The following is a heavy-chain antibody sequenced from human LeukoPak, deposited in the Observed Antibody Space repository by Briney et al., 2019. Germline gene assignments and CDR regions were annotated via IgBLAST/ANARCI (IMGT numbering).Heavy chain of an antibody. Sequence: ASVKVSCKTSGYTFTNYAMNWVRQAPGQGLEWMGWIHPSTGKPTYAQGFTGRFVLSLDTSVSTTYLQISSLKAEDTAVYYCARAFQSLGGLSLPDYWGQGTLVTVSS. CDR3: ARAFQSLGGLSLPDY. V-gene: IGHV7-4-1*02. CDR1: GYTFTNYA. D-gene: IGHD3-16*02. CDR2: IHPSTGKP. J-gene: IGHJ4*02.